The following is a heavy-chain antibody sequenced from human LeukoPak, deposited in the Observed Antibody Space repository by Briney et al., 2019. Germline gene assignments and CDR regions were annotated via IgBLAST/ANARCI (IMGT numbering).Heavy chain of an antibody. Sequence: GGSLRLSCGASGFTFSSYSMNWVRQAPGKGLEWVSSISTSSSYIYYADSVKGRFTISRDNAENSLYLQMNSLRAEDTAVYYCARGDVNYYYGVDVWGQGTTVTVSS. J-gene: IGHJ6*02. CDR2: ISTSSSYI. CDR1: GFTFSSYS. V-gene: IGHV3-21*01. CDR3: ARGDVNYYYGVDV.